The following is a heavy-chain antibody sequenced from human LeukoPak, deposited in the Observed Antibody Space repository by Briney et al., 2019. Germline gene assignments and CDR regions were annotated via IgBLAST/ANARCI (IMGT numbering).Heavy chain of an antibody. CDR3: ARWPASGTHGMGV. Sequence: PGGSLRLSCTASGFTFSSDWMNWVRQAPGKGLQWVANIKEDGSEKNYVDSVKGRFTISRDNAKNTMYLQMNTLRAEDTAVYYCARWPASGTHGMGVWGQGTTVTASS. V-gene: IGHV3-7*05. CDR1: GFTFSSDW. CDR2: IKEDGSEK. D-gene: IGHD1-26*01. J-gene: IGHJ6*02.